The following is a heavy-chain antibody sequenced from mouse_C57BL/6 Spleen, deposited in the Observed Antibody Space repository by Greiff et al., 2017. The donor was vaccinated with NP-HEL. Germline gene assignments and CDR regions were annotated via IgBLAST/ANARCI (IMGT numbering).Heavy chain of an antibody. J-gene: IGHJ3*01. V-gene: IGHV5-9-1*02. CDR1: GFTFSSYA. D-gene: IGHD2-4*01. Sequence: EVMLVESGEGLVKPGGSLKLSCAASGFTFSSYAMSWVRQTPEKRLEWVAYISSGGDYIYYADTVKGRFTISRDNARNTLYLQMSSLKSEDTAMYYCTRAGDYEFAYWGQGTLVTVSA. CDR2: ISSGGDYI. CDR3: TRAGDYEFAY.